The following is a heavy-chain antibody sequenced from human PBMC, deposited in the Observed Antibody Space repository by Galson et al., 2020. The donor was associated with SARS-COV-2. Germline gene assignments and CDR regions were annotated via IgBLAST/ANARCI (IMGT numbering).Heavy chain of an antibody. CDR3: AKDPTRLLWFGELGGDY. CDR2: IYSGGST. CDR1: GFTVSSNY. J-gene: IGHJ4*02. V-gene: IGHV3-53*05. Sequence: GGSLRLSCAASGFTVSSNYMSWVRQAPGKGLEWVSVIYSGGSTYYADSVKGRFTISRDNSKNTLYLQMNSLRAEDTAVYYCAKDPTRLLWFGELGGDYWGQGTLVTVSS. D-gene: IGHD3-10*01.